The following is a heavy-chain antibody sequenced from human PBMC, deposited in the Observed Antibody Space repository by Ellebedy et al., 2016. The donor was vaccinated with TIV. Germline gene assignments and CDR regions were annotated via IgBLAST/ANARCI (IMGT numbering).Heavy chain of an antibody. CDR3: ARELYCSGGSCYPYFDY. D-gene: IGHD2-15*01. V-gene: IGHV3-7*01. Sequence: GGSLRLSXAASGFTFSSYWMSWVRQAPGKGLEWVANIKQDGSEKYYVDSVKGRFTISRDNAKNSLYLQMNSLRAEDTAVYYCARELYCSGGSCYPYFDYWGQGTLVTVSS. CDR2: IKQDGSEK. CDR1: GFTFSSYW. J-gene: IGHJ4*02.